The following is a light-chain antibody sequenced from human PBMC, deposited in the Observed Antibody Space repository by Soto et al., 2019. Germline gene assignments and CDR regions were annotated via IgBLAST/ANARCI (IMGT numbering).Light chain of an antibody. CDR1: QSVSSSY. J-gene: IGKJ4*01. V-gene: IGKV3-20*01. CDR2: GAS. CDR3: QQYDGSLVT. Sequence: EIVLTQSPGTVSLSPGERATLSCRASQSVSSSYFAWYQQKPGQAPRLLIYGASSRATGIPDRFSGSGSGTDFTLTISRLEPEDFAVYYCQQYDGSLVTFGGGTKVDIK.